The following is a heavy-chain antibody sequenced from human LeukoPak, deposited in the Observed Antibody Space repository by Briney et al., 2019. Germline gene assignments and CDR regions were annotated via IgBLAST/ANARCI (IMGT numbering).Heavy chain of an antibody. Sequence: PSETLSLTCTVSGGXINNYYWNWIRQPPGKGLEWIGYIYYSGSTNYNPSLKSRVTISVDTSKNQFSLKLSSVTAADTAVYYCASMAYCSRTTCPADYWGQGTLVTVSS. CDR3: ASMAYCSRTTCPADY. CDR1: GGXINNYY. J-gene: IGHJ4*02. D-gene: IGHD2-2*01. V-gene: IGHV4-59*01. CDR2: IYYSGST.